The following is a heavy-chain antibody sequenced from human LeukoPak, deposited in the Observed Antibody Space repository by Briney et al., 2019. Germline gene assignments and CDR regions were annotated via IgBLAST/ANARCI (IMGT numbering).Heavy chain of an antibody. J-gene: IGHJ4*02. D-gene: IGHD3-22*01. V-gene: IGHV3-30-3*01. CDR2: ISYDGSNK. CDR1: GFTFSSYA. CDR3: AKDYYDSSGYLFDY. Sequence: GGSLRLSCAASGFTFSSYAMHWVRQAPGKGLEWVAVISYDGSNKYYADSVRGRSTISRDNAKNTLYLQMNSRRAEDTALYYCAKDYYDSSGYLFDYWDQGTLVIVSS.